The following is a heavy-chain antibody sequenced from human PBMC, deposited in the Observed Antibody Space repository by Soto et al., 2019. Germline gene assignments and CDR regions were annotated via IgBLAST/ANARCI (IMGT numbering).Heavy chain of an antibody. CDR2: ISSSSSYI. Sequence: GGSLRLCFAASGFTFSGYSMNWVRQATGQWLEWVSSISSSSSYIYYADSVKGRFTISRDNAKNSLYLQMNSLRAEETAVYYWASHGGGIAVAGLYYYYGMDVWAQGTTVTVCS. CDR1: GFTFSGYS. J-gene: IGHJ6*02. D-gene: IGHD6-19*01. V-gene: IGHV3-21*01. CDR3: ASHGGGIAVAGLYYYYGMDV.